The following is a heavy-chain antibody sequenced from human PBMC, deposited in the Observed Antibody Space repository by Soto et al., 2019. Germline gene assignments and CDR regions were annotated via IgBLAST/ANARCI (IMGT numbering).Heavy chain of an antibody. V-gene: IGHV4-59*01. Sequence: SETLSLTCTVSGGYISSYYWSWIRQPPGKGLEWIGYIYYSGSTNYNPSLKSRVTISVDTSKNQFSLKLSSVTAADTAVYYCARADYDYISDYWGQGTLVTVSS. J-gene: IGHJ4*02. CDR2: IYYSGST. D-gene: IGHD3-16*01. CDR1: GGYISSYY. CDR3: ARADYDYISDY.